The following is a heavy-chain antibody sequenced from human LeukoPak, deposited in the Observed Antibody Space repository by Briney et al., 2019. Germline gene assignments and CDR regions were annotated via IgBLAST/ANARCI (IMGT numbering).Heavy chain of an antibody. CDR1: GGSFSGYY. D-gene: IGHD6-6*01. J-gene: IGHJ5*02. CDR3: ASSFEYSSSSDRASHNWFDP. Sequence: PETLSLTCAVYGGSFSGYYWTWIRQPPGKGLEWIGEIHHSGSTKYNPSLKSRVTISVDTSKNQFSLKLSSVTAADTAVYYCASSFEYSSSSDRASHNWFDPWGQGTLVTVSS. V-gene: IGHV4-34*01. CDR2: IHHSGST.